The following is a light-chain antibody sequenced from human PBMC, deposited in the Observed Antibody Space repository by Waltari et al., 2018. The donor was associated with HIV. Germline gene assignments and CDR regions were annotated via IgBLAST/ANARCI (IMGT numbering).Light chain of an antibody. J-gene: IGKJ2*01. CDR3: LQYTHWPHT. V-gene: IGKV2-30*02. Sequence: DVVLTQAPLSLPVTLGQPASITCRSGQSLVRSDRYPDLEWFQQRPGQSPRRLIYKGSNRDSGVPDRFSGSGSVTDFTLKISRVEAEDVGVYYCLQYTHWPHTFGQGTKLEIK. CDR1: QSLVRSDRYPD. CDR2: KGS.